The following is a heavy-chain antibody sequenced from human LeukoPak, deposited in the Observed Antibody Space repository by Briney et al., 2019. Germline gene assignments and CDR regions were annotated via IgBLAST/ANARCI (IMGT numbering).Heavy chain of an antibody. J-gene: IGHJ4*02. V-gene: IGHV2-70*11. CDR2: IDWDDDK. CDR3: ARIRGTYCSSTTCSFEDF. CDR1: GFSFTNNGMC. D-gene: IGHD2-2*01. Sequence: SGPALVKPTQTLTLTCTFSGFSFTNNGMCVTWIRQPLGKALEWLARIDWDDDKYYSASLKTRLTISKDTSKNQVVLTMTNMDPVDTATYYCARIRGTYCSSTTCSFEDFWGQGTLVTVSS.